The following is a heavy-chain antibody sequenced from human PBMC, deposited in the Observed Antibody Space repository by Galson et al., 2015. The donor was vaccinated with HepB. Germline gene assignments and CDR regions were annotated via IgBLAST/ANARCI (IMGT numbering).Heavy chain of an antibody. CDR3: ARGVYTNSWNSWFDP. J-gene: IGHJ5*02. CDR2: ISYDGSNK. Sequence: LRLSCAASGFTFSSYAMHWVRQAPGKGLEWVAVISYDGSNKYYADSVKGRFIISRGTSDNTLSLQMTSLRVEDTAIYYCARGVYTNSWNSWFDPWGQGALVTV. D-gene: IGHD1-20*01. V-gene: IGHV3-30*14. CDR1: GFTFSSYA.